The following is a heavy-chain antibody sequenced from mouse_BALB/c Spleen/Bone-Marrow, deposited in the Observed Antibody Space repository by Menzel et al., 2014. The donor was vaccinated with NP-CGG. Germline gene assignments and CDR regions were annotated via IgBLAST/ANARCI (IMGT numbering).Heavy chain of an antibody. V-gene: IGHV5-6-5*01. J-gene: IGHJ1*01. CDR2: ISSGGST. CDR1: GFTFSSYA. D-gene: IGHD1-1*01. Sequence: DVMLVESGGGLVKPGGSLKLSCAASGFTFSSYAMSWVRQTPEKRLEWVASISSGGSTYYPDGVKGRFTISRDNARNILYLQMSSLRSEDTAMYYCARGDYYGSSFYWYFDVWGAGTTITVSS. CDR3: ARGDYYGSSFYWYFDV.